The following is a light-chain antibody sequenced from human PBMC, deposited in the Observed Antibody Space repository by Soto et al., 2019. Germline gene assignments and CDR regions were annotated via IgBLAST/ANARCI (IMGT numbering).Light chain of an antibody. Sequence: QSALTQPASVSGSPAQSIAISCTGTSSYIGSYNYVSWYQQHPGKAPKLIIHEVSNRPSGISDHFSGSKSGNTASLTISGLQADDEADYYCSSHTTYSTRIFGTGTKVTVL. V-gene: IGLV2-14*01. CDR1: SSYIGSYNY. CDR3: SSHTTYSTRI. J-gene: IGLJ1*01. CDR2: EVS.